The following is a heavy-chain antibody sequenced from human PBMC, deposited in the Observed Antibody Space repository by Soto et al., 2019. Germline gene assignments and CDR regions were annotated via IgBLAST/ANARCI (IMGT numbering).Heavy chain of an antibody. V-gene: IGHV3-7*01. Sequence: HPGGSLRLSCAASGFTFSSYWMSWVRQAPGKGLEWVANIKQDGSEKYYVDSVKGRFTISRDNAKNSLYLQMNSLRAEDTGVYYCARDRDFWSGYFFDYWGQEIRVTVAS. CDR1: GFTFSSYW. D-gene: IGHD3-3*01. J-gene: IGHJ4*02. CDR3: ARDRDFWSGYFFDY. CDR2: IKQDGSEK.